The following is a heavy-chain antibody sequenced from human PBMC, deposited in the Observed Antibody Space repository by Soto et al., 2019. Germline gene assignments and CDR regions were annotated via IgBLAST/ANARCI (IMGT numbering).Heavy chain of an antibody. D-gene: IGHD3-10*01. J-gene: IGHJ4*01. Sequence: PGGSLRLSCAASGFPFSDSYMAWIRQAPGKGLEEIATISSTGSTPYYADSVKGRFTISRDDSKNTLYLQMNSMKTEDTAVYYCTTDGSSGRGDDDYW. V-gene: IGHV3-11*01. CDR3: TTDGSSGRGDDDY. CDR1: GFPFSDSY. CDR2: ISSTGSTP.